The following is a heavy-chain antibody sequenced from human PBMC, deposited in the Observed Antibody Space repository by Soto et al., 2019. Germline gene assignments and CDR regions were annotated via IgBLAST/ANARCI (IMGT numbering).Heavy chain of an antibody. J-gene: IGHJ5*02. CDR3: ARDYSSVGYSYGYGGNWFDP. V-gene: IGHV4-30-4*01. CDR1: CGSISSCDYY. CDR2: IYYSGST. Sequence: ASETLSLTCTVSCGSISSCDYYWSWIRQPPGKGLEWIGYIYYSGSTYYNPSLKSRVTISVDTSKNQFSLKLSSVTAADTAVYYCARDYSSVGYSYGYGGNWFDPWGQGTLVTVSS. D-gene: IGHD5-18*01.